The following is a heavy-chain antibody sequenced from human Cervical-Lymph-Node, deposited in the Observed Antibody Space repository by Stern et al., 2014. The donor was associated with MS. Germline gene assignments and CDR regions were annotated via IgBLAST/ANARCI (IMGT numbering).Heavy chain of an antibody. V-gene: IGHV1-18*04. J-gene: IGHJ4*02. Sequence: QVQLVQSGAEMKRPGASVKVSCKASGYTLVNYGINWVRQAPGQGLEWMGWISGSKGNADYAQKLQGRVTMTTDTSTHTAYMELRSLRSDDTAVYYCATMGGGGVDYWGQGTLVTVSS. D-gene: IGHD2-21*01. CDR3: ATMGGGGVDY. CDR1: GYTLVNYG. CDR2: ISGSKGNA.